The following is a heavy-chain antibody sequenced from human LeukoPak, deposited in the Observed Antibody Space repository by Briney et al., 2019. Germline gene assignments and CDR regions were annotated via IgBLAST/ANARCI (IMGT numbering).Heavy chain of an antibody. CDR3: ASLVVVVVTASEIDY. CDR1: GGSFSGYY. V-gene: IGHV4-34*01. J-gene: IGHJ4*02. Sequence: PSETLSLTCAVYGGSFSGYYWSWIRQPPGKGLEWIGYIYHSGSTYYNPSLRSRVTISGDTSKNQFSLKLRSVTAADTAVYYCASLVVVVVTASEIDYWGQGTLVTVSS. D-gene: IGHD2-21*02. CDR2: IYHSGST.